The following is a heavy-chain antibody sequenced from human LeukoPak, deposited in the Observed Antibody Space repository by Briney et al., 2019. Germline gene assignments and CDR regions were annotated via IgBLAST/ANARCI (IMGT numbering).Heavy chain of an antibody. CDR1: GYTFTSYA. Sequence: GASVKVSCKASGYTFTSYAMNWVRQAPGQGLEWMGWINTNTGNPTYAQGFTGRFVFSLDTSVSTAYLQISSLKAEDTAVYYCAGGSAAPGGYYYYYMDVWGKGTTVTVSS. V-gene: IGHV7-4-1*02. CDR3: AGGSAAPGGYYYYYMDV. CDR2: INTNTGNP. D-gene: IGHD6-13*01. J-gene: IGHJ6*03.